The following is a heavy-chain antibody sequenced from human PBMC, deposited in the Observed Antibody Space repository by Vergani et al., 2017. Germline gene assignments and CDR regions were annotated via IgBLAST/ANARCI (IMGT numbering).Heavy chain of an antibody. CDR3: AWASYRYTLIGY. Sequence: EVQLVQSGAEVKKPGESLRISCKGSGYSFTSYWISWVRQMPGKGLEWMGRIDPSDSYTNYRPSFQGHVTISADKSISTAYLQWSSLKASDPAMYYCAWASYRYTLIGYWGQGTLVTVSS. V-gene: IGHV5-10-1*03. CDR1: GYSFTSYW. J-gene: IGHJ4*02. CDR2: IDPSDSYT. D-gene: IGHD3-16*02.